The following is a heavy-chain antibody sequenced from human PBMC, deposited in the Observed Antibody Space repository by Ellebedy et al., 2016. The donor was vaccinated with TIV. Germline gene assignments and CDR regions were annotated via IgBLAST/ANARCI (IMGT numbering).Heavy chain of an antibody. J-gene: IGHJ4*02. D-gene: IGHD1-26*01. CDR3: ARDTLVGVTDSYFDY. CDR2: IKQAGSNR. CDR1: GFTFSSDW. V-gene: IGHV3-7*03. Sequence: GESLKISCAASGFTFSSDWMSWVRQAPGKGLEWVANIKQAGSNRLYVDSVTGRITISRDNAKNSLYLQMNNLRAEDTAVYYCARDTLVGVTDSYFDYWGQGTLVTVSS.